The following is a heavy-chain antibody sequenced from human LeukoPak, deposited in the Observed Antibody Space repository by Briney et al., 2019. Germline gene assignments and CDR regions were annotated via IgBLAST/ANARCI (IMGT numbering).Heavy chain of an antibody. CDR3: ARDSIYGYDY. D-gene: IGHD2/OR15-2a*01. CDR1: GGSINSGNYY. J-gene: IGHJ4*02. CDR2: IYASGST. V-gene: IGHV4-61*02. Sequence: KPSQTLSLTCTVSGGSINSGNYYWSWLRRPAGKRLEWIGRIYASGSTDYNPSLKSRVTISVDTSRNQFSLRLSAVTAADTAVYYCARDSIYGYDYWGQGTLVTVSS.